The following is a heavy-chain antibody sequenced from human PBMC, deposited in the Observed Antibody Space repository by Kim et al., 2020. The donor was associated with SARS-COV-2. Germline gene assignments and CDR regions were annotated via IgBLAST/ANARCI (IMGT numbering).Heavy chain of an antibody. J-gene: IGHJ6*02. CDR3: AKAEGYCSSTSCYTYYYYYGMDV. D-gene: IGHD2-2*02. Sequence: GGSLRLSCAASGFTFSSYAMSWVRQAPGKGLEWVSAISGSGGSTYYAESVKGRFTISRDNSKNTLYLQMNSLRAEDTAVYYCAKAEGYCSSTSCYTYYYYYGMDVWGQGTTVTVSS. V-gene: IGHV3-23*01. CDR2: ISGSGGST. CDR1: GFTFSSYA.